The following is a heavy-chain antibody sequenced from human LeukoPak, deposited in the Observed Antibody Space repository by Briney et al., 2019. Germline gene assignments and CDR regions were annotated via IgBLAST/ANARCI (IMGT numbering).Heavy chain of an antibody. CDR2: ISWNSGSI. J-gene: IGHJ5*02. V-gene: IGHV3-9*01. Sequence: QPGGSLRLSCAASGFTFDDYAMHWVRQAPGKGLEWVSGISWNSGSIGYADSVKGRFTISRDNAKNSLYLQMNSLRAEDTALYYCAKDRFSQLLYRWFDPWGQGTLVTVSS. D-gene: IGHD2-2*02. CDR3: AKDRFSQLLYRWFDP. CDR1: GFTFDDYA.